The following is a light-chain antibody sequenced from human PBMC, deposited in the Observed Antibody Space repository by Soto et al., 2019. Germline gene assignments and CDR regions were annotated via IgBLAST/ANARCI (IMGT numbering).Light chain of an antibody. V-gene: IGKV1-5*01. J-gene: IGKJ1*01. Sequence: DIQMTQSPSTLSASVGDRVTISCRASQSISPWLAWFQQKPGKAPKLLIYDASTLESGVPSRFNGSGSGTDFTLTISGLQPDDFATYYCQQYNSYSRTFGQGTKVDIK. CDR2: DAS. CDR1: QSISPW. CDR3: QQYNSYSRT.